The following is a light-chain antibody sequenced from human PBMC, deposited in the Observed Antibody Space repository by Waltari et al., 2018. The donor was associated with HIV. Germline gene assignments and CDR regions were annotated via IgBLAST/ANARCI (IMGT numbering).Light chain of an antibody. CDR1: QGFDSY. CDR2: SAS. Sequence: DIQMTQSPSSLSASVGDRVTITCRASQGFDSYLAWYQKKPGKAPNLLIYSASTLQSGVPSRFSCSGSGTEFTLTISSLQPEDFATYYCQQLNSYPFTFGPGTKVDIK. V-gene: IGKV1-9*01. J-gene: IGKJ3*01. CDR3: QQLNSYPFT.